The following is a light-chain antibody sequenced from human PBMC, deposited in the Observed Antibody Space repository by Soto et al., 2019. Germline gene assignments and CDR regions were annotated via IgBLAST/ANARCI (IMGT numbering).Light chain of an antibody. CDR1: SSDVGGYNY. J-gene: IGLJ2*01. Sequence: QSVLTQPASVSGSPGQSITISCTGTSSDVGGYNYVSWYQQHPGKAPKLMNYDVNNRPSGVSNRFSGSKSANTASLAISGREDGDEDDYTWSSYTSSTTRVFGGGTKVTVL. CDR3: SSYTSSTTRV. CDR2: DVN. V-gene: IGLV2-14*01.